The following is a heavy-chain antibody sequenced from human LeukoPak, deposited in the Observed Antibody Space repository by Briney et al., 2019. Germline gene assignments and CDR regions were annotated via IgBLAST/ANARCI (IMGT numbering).Heavy chain of an antibody. V-gene: IGHV3-21*01. Sequence: GGSLRLSCAASGFTFSSYSMNWVRQAPGRGLEWVSSINPSGSTIFYADSVKGRFTISRDNAKNSLYLQMNSLRAEDTALYFCASGIRERGFDYWGQGTMVTVSS. CDR1: GFTFSSYS. CDR3: ASGIRERGFDY. D-gene: IGHD1-1*01. J-gene: IGHJ4*02. CDR2: INPSGSTI.